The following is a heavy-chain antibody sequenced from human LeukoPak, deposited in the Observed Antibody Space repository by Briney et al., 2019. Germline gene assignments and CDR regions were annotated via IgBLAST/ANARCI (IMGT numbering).Heavy chain of an antibody. CDR3: ARLYYASGSYYLDY. Sequence: GGSLRLSCAASGLTFSSYWMTWVRQAPGKGLEWVANIKPDGGERSYVDSVRGRFTISRDNAENSLYLQMNSLRAEDTAVYYCARLYYASGSYYLDYWGQGTLVTVSS. J-gene: IGHJ4*02. V-gene: IGHV3-7*02. CDR1: GLTFSSYW. CDR2: IKPDGGER. D-gene: IGHD3-10*01.